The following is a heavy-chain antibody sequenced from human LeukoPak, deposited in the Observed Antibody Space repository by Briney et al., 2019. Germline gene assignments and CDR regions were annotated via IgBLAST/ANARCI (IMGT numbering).Heavy chain of an antibody. J-gene: IGHJ4*02. V-gene: IGHV3-74*01. Sequence: GGSLRLSCAASGFTFSNYWMHWVRQVPGKGLVWVSRINDDGSPTFSADSVKGRFTISRDNAKNTLFLQINSLRAEDTAVYYCAREILAPGKTHDYWGQGPLVTVSS. CDR1: GFTFSNYW. CDR3: AREILAPGKTHDY. CDR2: INDDGSPT.